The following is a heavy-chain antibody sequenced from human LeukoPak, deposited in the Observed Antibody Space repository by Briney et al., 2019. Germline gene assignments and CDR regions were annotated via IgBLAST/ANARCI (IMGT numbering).Heavy chain of an antibody. CDR2: IYYSGST. Sequence: SQTLSLTCTVSGGSISSGSYYWSWNRQPAGKGLEWIGYIYYSGSTNYNPSLKSRVTISVDTSKNQFSLKLSSVTAADTAVYYCARVDSSNWYEYRGYFDYWGQGTLVTVSS. D-gene: IGHD6-13*01. J-gene: IGHJ4*02. V-gene: IGHV4-61*10. CDR3: ARVDSSNWYEYRGYFDY. CDR1: GGSISSGSYY.